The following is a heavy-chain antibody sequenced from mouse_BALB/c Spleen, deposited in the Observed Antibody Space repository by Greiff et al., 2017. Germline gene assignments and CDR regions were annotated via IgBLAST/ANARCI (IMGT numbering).Heavy chain of an antibody. CDR2: LWGGGST. CDR3: AKHAYDYGHMDY. D-gene: IGHD2-4*01. CDR1: GFSLTDYG. Sequence: VQLQQSGPGLVAPSQSLSITCTVSGFSLTDYGVSWIRQPPGKGLEWLGVLWGGGSTYYNSALKSRLSISKDNSKSQVFLKMNSLQTDDTAMYYCAKHAYDYGHMDYWGQGTSVTVSS. J-gene: IGHJ4*01. V-gene: IGHV2-6-5*01.